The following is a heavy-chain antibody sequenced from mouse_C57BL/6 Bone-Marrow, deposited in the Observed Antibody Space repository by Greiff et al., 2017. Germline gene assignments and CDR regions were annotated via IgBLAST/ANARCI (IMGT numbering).Heavy chain of an antibody. V-gene: IGHV1-72*01. CDR1: GYTFPSYW. J-gene: IGHJ2*01. CDR2: IDPNSGGT. Sequence: QVQLQQPGAELVKPGASVKLSCKASGYTFPSYWMHWVKQRPGRGLEWIGWIDPNSGGTKSNEKFKSKATLTVDKPASTAYMQLSSLTSEDSAVDYCARWEGPYYLDYWGQGTTLTVAS. CDR3: ARWEGPYYLDY. D-gene: IGHD3-3*01.